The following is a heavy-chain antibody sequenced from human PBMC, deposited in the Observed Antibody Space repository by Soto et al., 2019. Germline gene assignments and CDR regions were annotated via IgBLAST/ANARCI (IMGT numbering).Heavy chain of an antibody. D-gene: IGHD2-2*02. J-gene: IGHJ6*02. CDR1: GYTFTSYG. CDR2: ISAYNGNT. Sequence: QVQLVQSGAEVKKPGASVKVSCKASGYTFTSYGISWVRQAPGQGLEWMGWISAYNGNTNYAQKLQGRVTMTTDTYTSTAYMELRSLRSDDTAVYYCARDYGYCSSTSCYTKLLDYYYGMDVWGQVTTVTVSS. CDR3: ARDYGYCSSTSCYTKLLDYYYGMDV. V-gene: IGHV1-18*01.